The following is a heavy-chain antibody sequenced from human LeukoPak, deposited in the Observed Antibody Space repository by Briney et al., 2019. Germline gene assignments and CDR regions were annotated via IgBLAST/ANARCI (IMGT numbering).Heavy chain of an antibody. V-gene: IGHV3-7*03. D-gene: IGHD6-19*01. CDR3: AREVYEVAGTFDY. Sequence: PGGSLRPSCAASGFTFSSYWMSWVRQAPGKGLEWVANIKQDGSEKYYVDSVKGRFTISRDNAKNSPYLQMNSLRAEDTAVYYCAREVYEVAGTFDYWGQGTLVTVSS. CDR2: IKQDGSEK. J-gene: IGHJ4*02. CDR1: GFTFSSYW.